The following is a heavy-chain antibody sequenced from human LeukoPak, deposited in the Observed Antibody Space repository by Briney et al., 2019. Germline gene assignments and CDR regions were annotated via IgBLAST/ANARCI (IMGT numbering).Heavy chain of an antibody. CDR3: ARDVVVPAADDAFDI. Sequence: GASVKVSCKVSGYTLTELSMHWVRQAPGKGLEWMGGFDPEDGETIYAQKLQGRVTMTTDTSTSTAYMELRSLRSDDTAVYYCARDVVVPAADDAFDIWGQGTMVTVSS. CDR1: GYTLTELS. J-gene: IGHJ3*02. CDR2: FDPEDGET. D-gene: IGHD2-2*01. V-gene: IGHV1-24*01.